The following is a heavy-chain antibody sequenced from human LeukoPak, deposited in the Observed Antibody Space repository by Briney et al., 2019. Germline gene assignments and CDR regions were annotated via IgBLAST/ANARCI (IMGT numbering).Heavy chain of an antibody. J-gene: IGHJ4*02. Sequence: GGSLRLSCAASGFTFSSYAMSWVRQAPGKGLEWVSAISGSGGSTYYADSVKGRFTISRDNSKNTLYLQMNSLRAEDTAVYYCAKGRYFWSGYGSDYWGQGTLVTVSS. D-gene: IGHD3-3*01. CDR2: ISGSGGST. CDR3: AKGRYFWSGYGSDY. V-gene: IGHV3-23*01. CDR1: GFTFSSYA.